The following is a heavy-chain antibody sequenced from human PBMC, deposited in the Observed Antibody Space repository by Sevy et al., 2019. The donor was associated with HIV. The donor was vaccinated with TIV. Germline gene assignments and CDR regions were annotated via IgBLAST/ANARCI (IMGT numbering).Heavy chain of an antibody. J-gene: IGHJ3*02. CDR2: INERGSQK. V-gene: IGHV3-7*01. D-gene: IGHD1-26*01. Sequence: GGSLRLSCAASGFTLSNYWMIWVRQAPGMGLEWVANINERGSQKNYLDSVKGRFTISRDTAKNSLSLEMNSLRVDDTAVYFCARDESPYRGNEYFDALDIWGQGTRVTVSS. CDR1: GFTLSNYW. CDR3: ARDESPYRGNEYFDALDI.